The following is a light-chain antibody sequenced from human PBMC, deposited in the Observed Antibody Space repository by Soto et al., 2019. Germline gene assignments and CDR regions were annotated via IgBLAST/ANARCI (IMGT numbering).Light chain of an antibody. V-gene: IGKV3-11*01. Sequence: PGGKADLYGKTSQSVSSSYLAWYQQKPGQAPRLLIYDASNRATGVPARFSGSGFGTDFTRSITSLVLGACAVYDRQQRSNRPLAFGPGTRLEIK. CDR2: DAS. CDR1: QSVSSSY. CDR3: QQRSNRPLA. J-gene: IGKJ5*01.